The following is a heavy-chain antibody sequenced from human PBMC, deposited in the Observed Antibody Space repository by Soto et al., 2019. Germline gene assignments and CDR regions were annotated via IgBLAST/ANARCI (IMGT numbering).Heavy chain of an antibody. J-gene: IGHJ4*02. CDR2: IIPIFGTA. V-gene: IGHV1-69*01. CDR1: GGTFSSYA. D-gene: IGHD3-22*01. CDR3: ARRCGYYYDSSGPCCY. Sequence: QVQLVQSGAEVKKPGSSVKVSCKASGGTFSSYAISWVRQAPGQGLEWMGGIIPIFGTANYAQKFQGRVTITADESTSTAYMELSSLRSEDTSVYYCARRCGYYYDSSGPCCYWGQGTLVTVSS.